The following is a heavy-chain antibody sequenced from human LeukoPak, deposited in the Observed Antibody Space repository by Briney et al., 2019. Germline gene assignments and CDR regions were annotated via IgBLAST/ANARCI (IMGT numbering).Heavy chain of an antibody. CDR3: ARESGGDLGEAFDI. D-gene: IGHD1-26*01. CDR2: IGGSSRSL. V-gene: IGHV3-21*01. CDR1: GFTFSTYA. Sequence: GGSLRLSCAASGFTFSTYAMNWARQAPGEGLEWVSSIGGSSRSLYYADSVKGRFTISRDNAKTLLYLQLNSLRAEDTAVYYCARESGGDLGEAFDIWGQGTMVTVSS. J-gene: IGHJ3*02.